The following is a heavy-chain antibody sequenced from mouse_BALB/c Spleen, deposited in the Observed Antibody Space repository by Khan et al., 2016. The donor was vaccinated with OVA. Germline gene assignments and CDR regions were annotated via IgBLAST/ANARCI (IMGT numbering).Heavy chain of an antibody. V-gene: IGHV2-6*02. CDR3: ARGGFYAMDY. J-gene: IGHJ4*01. CDR2: IWSDGIT. CDR1: GFSLTTYG. Sequence: VQLQESGPGLVAPSQSLSITCTVSGFSLTTYGVHWVRQPPGKGLEWLVVIWSDGITTYNSALKSRMSISKDNSKSHVFLKMNSLQTDDTAMYYWARGGFYAMDYWGQGTSVTVSS.